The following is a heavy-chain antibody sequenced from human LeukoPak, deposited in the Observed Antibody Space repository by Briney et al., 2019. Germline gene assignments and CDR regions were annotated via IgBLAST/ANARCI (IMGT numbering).Heavy chain of an antibody. D-gene: IGHD3/OR15-3a*01. V-gene: IGHV3-53*01. CDR1: GFSVSSSY. J-gene: IGHJ4*02. Sequence: GGSLRLSCAASGFSVSSSYISWVRQAPGKGLEWVSVIYSDVSTKCADSVKARFTISRDNSRNTVYLQMKTLRVEDTAVYYCARGTLDNWGQGTLVTVSS. CDR3: ARGTLDN. CDR2: IYSDVST.